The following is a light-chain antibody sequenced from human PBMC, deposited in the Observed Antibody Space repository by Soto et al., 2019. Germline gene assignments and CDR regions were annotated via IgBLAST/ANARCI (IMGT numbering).Light chain of an antibody. V-gene: IGLV2-14*01. CDR3: TSYTTSSTYV. CDR1: SSDVGNYIY. CDR2: EVS. Sequence: QSFLTQPASVSGSPGQSITISCTGTSSDVGNYIYVFWFQQHPGKAPKLIISEVSNRPSGVSSRFSGSKSGNTASLTISGLQAEDEAHYYCTSYTTSSTYVFGTGTKVTV. J-gene: IGLJ1*01.